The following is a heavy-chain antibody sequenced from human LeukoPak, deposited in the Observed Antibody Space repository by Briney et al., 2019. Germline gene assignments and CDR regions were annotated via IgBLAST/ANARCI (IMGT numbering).Heavy chain of an antibody. CDR2: INPSGGST. Sequence: VASVKVSCKASGYTFTSYYMHWVRQAPGQGLEWMGIINPSGGSTSYAQKFQGRVTMTRDMSTSTVYMELSSLRSEDTAVYYCARDRADQGWPQSLKIFDYWGQGTLVTVSS. CDR3: ARDRADQGWPQSLKIFDY. D-gene: IGHD5-24*01. J-gene: IGHJ4*02. CDR1: GYTFTSYY. V-gene: IGHV1-46*01.